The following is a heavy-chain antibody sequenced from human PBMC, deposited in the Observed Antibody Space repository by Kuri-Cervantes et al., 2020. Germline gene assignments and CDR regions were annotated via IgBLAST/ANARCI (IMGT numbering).Heavy chain of an antibody. CDR1: GYTFTSYD. Sequence: ASVKVSCKASGYTFTSYDINWVRQATGQGLEWMGWMNPNSGNTGCAQKFQGRVTMTRNTSISTAYMELGSLRSEDTAVYYCARGNLGGYMANWFDPWGQGTLVTVSS. CDR3: ARGNLGGYMANWFDP. CDR2: MNPNSGNT. V-gene: IGHV1-8*01. J-gene: IGHJ5*02. D-gene: IGHD6-13*01.